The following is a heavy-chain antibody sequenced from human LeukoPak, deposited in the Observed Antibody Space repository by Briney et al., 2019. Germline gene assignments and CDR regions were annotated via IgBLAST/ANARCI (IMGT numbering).Heavy chain of an antibody. Sequence: GGSLRLSCAAPGFTFSDSYMSWIRQAPGKGLGWVSYISSSGSTIYYADSVKGRFTISRDNAKNSLYLQMNSLRAEDTAVYYCARDLGYYYDSSGYIFDYWGQGTLVTVSS. CDR2: ISSSGSTI. V-gene: IGHV3-11*01. D-gene: IGHD3-22*01. CDR1: GFTFSDSY. J-gene: IGHJ4*02. CDR3: ARDLGYYYDSSGYIFDY.